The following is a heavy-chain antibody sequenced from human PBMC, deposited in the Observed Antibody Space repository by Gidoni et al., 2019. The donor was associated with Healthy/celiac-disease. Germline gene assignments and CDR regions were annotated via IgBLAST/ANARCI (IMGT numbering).Heavy chain of an antibody. J-gene: IGHJ4*02. Sequence: QVQLQESGPGLVKPSETLSLTCTVSGGSISSYYWSWIRQPPGKGLEEIGYIYYSGSTNYNPSLKRRVTISVDTSKNQFSLKLSSVTAADTAVYYCASMYSSGWYHYWGQGTLVTVSS. CDR1: GGSISSYY. V-gene: IGHV4-59*08. CDR2: IYYSGST. CDR3: ASMYSSGWYHY. D-gene: IGHD6-19*01.